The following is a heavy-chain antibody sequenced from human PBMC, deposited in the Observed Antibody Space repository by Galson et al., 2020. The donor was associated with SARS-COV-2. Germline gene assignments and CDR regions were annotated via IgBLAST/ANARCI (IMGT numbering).Heavy chain of an antibody. CDR3: ARISSWDYYYDGMDV. Sequence: RPSETLSLTCNVSGGSVSGGSQYWSWIRQPAGKGLEWIGRMYISGNTNYNPSLKSRVTISLDTSKNQFSLKMTSVTAADTAVYYCARISSWDYYYDGMDVWGQGTTVTVSS. V-gene: IGHV4-61*02. D-gene: IGHD2-2*01. CDR2: MYISGNT. J-gene: IGHJ6*02. CDR1: GGSVSGGSQY.